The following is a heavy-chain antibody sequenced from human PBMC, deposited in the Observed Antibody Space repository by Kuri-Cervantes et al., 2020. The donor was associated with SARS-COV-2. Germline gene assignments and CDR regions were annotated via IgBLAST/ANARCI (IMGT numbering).Heavy chain of an antibody. D-gene: IGHD3-22*01. J-gene: IGHJ4*02. Sequence: GESLKISCAASGFTVSSNYMSWVRQAPGKGLEWVSVIYSGGSTYYADSVKGRFTISRDNSKNTLYLQMNSPRAEDTAVYYCARDLGSGYSFDYWGQGTLVTVSS. CDR1: GFTVSSNY. CDR2: IYSGGST. CDR3: ARDLGSGYSFDY. V-gene: IGHV3-53*01.